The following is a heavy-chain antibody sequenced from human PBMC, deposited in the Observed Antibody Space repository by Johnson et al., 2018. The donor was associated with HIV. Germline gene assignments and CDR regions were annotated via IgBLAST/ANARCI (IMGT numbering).Heavy chain of an antibody. D-gene: IGHD1-26*01. CDR3: AREPIREVGGAFDI. CDR2: ISYDGSNK. J-gene: IGHJ3*02. Sequence: QVQLVESGGGVVRPGGSLRLSCAASGFTFDDYGMSWVRQAPGKGLEWVAVISYDGSNKYYADSVKGRFTISRDNSKNTLFLQVNSLRPEDTAVYYCAREPIREVGGAFDIWGQGTMVTVSS. V-gene: IGHV3-30*03. CDR1: GFTFDDYG.